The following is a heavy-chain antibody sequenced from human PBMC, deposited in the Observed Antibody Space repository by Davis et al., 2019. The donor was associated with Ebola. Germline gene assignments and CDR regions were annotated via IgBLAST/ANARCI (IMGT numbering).Heavy chain of an antibody. V-gene: IGHV3-11*05. CDR1: GFSFSDYY. D-gene: IGHD3-22*01. Sequence: GESLKISCAASGFSFSDYYMTWIRQAPGKGLEWVSYISGGSSWTNYAESVKGRFTISRDNSKNTLHLQMNSLRAEETAVYYCAKGGAMIVVVIFDYWGQGTLVTVSS. CDR3: AKGGAMIVVVIFDY. CDR2: ISGGSSWT. J-gene: IGHJ4*02.